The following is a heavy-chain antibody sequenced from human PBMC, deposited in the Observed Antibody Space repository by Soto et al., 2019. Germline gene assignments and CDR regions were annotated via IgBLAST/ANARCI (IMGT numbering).Heavy chain of an antibody. CDR3: AKDARDTGGNSGIDY. V-gene: IGHV3-23*01. J-gene: IGHJ4*02. CDR2: IIGSGAIT. D-gene: IGHD2-21*02. CDR1: ELTFSSYA. Sequence: GGSLRLSCVASELTFSSYAMSWGRQAPGMGLEWVSSIIGSGAITYYADSVKGRFTISRDNSKSTLYLQMNSLRVEDTALYYCAKDARDTGGNSGIDYWGQGTLVTVSS.